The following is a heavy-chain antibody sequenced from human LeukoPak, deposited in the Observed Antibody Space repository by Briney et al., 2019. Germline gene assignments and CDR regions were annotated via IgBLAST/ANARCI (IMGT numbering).Heavy chain of an antibody. CDR1: GDSSSSYY. J-gene: IGHJ6*03. Sequence: SETLSLTCSVSGDSSSSYYWSWIRQPAGKGLEWIGRISTSGSTNYNPSLKSRVTMSVDTSKNQFSLKLSSVTAADTAVYYCARNRGPLLWFGRDMDVWGKGTTVTVSS. V-gene: IGHV4-4*07. CDR2: ISTSGST. D-gene: IGHD3-10*01. CDR3: ARNRGPLLWFGRDMDV.